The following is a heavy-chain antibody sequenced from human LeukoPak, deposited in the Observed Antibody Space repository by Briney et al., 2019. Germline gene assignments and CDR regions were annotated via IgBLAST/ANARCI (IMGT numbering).Heavy chain of an antibody. CDR2: ISYTRTT. J-gene: IGHJ4*02. CDR1: GGSINGYS. Sequence: SETLSLTCSVSGGSINGYSWTWIRQPPGMRLEWVGHISYTRTTNYNPSLTTRVAISVDTSKNQFPLKLTSVTAADTGMYFCARLGGNWNSPGRDYWGQGTLVTVSS. V-gene: IGHV4-59*08. CDR3: ARLGGNWNSPGRDY. D-gene: IGHD3-10*01.